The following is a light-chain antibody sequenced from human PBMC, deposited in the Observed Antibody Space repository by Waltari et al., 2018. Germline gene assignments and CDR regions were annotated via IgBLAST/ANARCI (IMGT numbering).Light chain of an antibody. V-gene: IGKV1-12*01. CDR2: AAS. CDR1: QAIRSW. CDR3: QQFDTFPLT. Sequence: DIQMTQSPSSVSASVGDRVTITCRASQAIRSWLAWYQQKPGKAPKLLIYAASSLQSGVPSRFSGSGFGTDFTLTISSLQPEDFATYFCQQFDTFPLTFGQGTRLEIK. J-gene: IGKJ5*01.